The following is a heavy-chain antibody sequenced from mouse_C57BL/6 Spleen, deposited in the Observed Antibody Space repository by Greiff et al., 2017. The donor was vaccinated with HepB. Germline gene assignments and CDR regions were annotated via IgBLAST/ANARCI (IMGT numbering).Heavy chain of an antibody. D-gene: IGHD4-1*01. Sequence: QVQLKESGPELVKPGASVKISCKASGYAFSSSWMNWVKQRPGKGLEWIGRIYPGDGDTNYNGKFKGKATLTADKSSSTAYMQLSSLTSEDSAVYFCAITGLDYWGQGTTLTVSS. CDR2: IYPGDGDT. J-gene: IGHJ2*01. V-gene: IGHV1-82*01. CDR3: AITGLDY. CDR1: GYAFSSSW.